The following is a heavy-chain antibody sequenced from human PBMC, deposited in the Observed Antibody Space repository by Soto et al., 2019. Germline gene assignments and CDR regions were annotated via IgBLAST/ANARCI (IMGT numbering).Heavy chain of an antibody. CDR2: ISYDGSNK. D-gene: IGHD6-13*01. CDR1: GFTFSSYG. J-gene: IGHJ4*02. CDR3: AWGIAAAGTFDY. V-gene: IGHV3-30*03. Sequence: ESVGGVVQPGRSLRLSCAASGFTFSSYGMHWVRQAPGKGLEWVAVISYDGSNKYYADSVKGRFTISRDNSKNTLYLQMNSLIAEDTAVYYCAWGIAAAGTFDYWGQGTLVTVSS.